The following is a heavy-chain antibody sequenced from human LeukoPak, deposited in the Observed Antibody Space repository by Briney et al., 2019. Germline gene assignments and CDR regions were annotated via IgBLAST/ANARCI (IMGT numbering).Heavy chain of an antibody. Sequence: GASVKVSCKASGGTFSNYAISWVRQAPGQGLEWMGGIIPIFGTANYAQKFQGRVTITADKSTSTAYMELSSLRSEDTAVYYCARAFNWNYGFRSWFDPWGQGTLVTVSS. D-gene: IGHD1-7*01. CDR2: IIPIFGTA. CDR3: ARAFNWNYGFRSWFDP. V-gene: IGHV1-69*06. CDR1: GGTFSNYA. J-gene: IGHJ5*02.